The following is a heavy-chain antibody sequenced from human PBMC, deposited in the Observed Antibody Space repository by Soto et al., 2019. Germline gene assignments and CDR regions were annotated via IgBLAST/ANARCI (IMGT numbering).Heavy chain of an antibody. J-gene: IGHJ6*02. V-gene: IGHV1-69*04. CDR3: AREVAYSGYDRYYYYYGMDV. CDR1: GGTFSSYT. Sequence: SVKVSCKASGGTFSSYTISWVRQAPGQGLEWMGRIIPILGIANYAKKFQGRVTITADKSTSTAYIELSSLRSEDTAVYYCAREVAYSGYDRYYYYYGMDVWG. D-gene: IGHD5-12*01. CDR2: IIPILGIA.